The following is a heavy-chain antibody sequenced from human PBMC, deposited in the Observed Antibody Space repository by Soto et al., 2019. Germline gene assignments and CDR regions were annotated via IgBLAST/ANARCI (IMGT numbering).Heavy chain of an antibody. CDR3: ARGFDGEIVFDF. V-gene: IGHV3-48*01. CDR1: GFTFSIYS. D-gene: IGHD5-12*01. J-gene: IGHJ4*02. Sequence: EVQLVESGGGLVQPGGSLRLSCAASGFTFSIYSMNWVRQAPGKGLEWVSYISSSSGSIYHADPVKGRFTVSRDNAKKSVYLQMNSLRAEDTAVYYCARGFDGEIVFDFWGQGTLVTVSS. CDR2: ISSSSGSI.